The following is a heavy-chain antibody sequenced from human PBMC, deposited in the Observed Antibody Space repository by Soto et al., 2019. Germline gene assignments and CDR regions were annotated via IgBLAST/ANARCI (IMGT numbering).Heavy chain of an antibody. V-gene: IGHV3-15*07. CDR1: GFTFSNAW. Sequence: GGSLRLSCVASGFTFSNAWVNWVRQATGKGLEWVGRIKSKTDAGTTDYAAPVKGRFTISRDDSKNTLYLQMNSLKSEDTAVYYCTTSYFDSSGLYFQHWGQGTLVTVSS. J-gene: IGHJ1*01. CDR3: TTSYFDSSGLYFQH. CDR2: IKSKTDAGTT. D-gene: IGHD3-22*01.